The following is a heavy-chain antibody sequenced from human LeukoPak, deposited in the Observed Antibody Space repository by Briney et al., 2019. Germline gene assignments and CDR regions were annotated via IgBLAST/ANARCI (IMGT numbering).Heavy chain of an antibody. CDR1: GFTFRSYA. Sequence: GGSLRLSCAASGFTFRSYAMHWVRQAPGTGLEWVAVISYDGSNKYYADSVKGRFTISRDNSKNTLYLQMNSLRAEHMSVYYCARVQSWYGASFDYWGQGTLVTVSS. CDR2: ISYDGSNK. CDR3: ARVQSWYGASFDY. V-gene: IGHV3-30*04. D-gene: IGHD3-10*01. J-gene: IGHJ4*02.